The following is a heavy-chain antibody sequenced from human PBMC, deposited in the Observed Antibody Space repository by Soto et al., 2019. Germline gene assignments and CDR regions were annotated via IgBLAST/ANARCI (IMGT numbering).Heavy chain of an antibody. CDR2: VSGSGTNT. CDR1: GFTFSSYA. V-gene: IGHV3-23*01. D-gene: IGHD4-17*01. J-gene: IGHJ4*02. Sequence: GGSLRLSCAASGFTFSSYAMSWVRQAPGKGPEWVSSVSGSGTNTYYADSVKGRFSISRDNSKNTLYLQMNSLRAEDTAVYYCAKDQSLTTVTTFSDYWGQGTLVTVSS. CDR3: AKDQSLTTVTTFSDY.